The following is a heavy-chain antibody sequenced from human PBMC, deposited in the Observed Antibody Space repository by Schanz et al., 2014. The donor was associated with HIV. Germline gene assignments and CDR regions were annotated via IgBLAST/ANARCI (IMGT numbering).Heavy chain of an antibody. D-gene: IGHD3-3*01. J-gene: IGHJ4*02. Sequence: QIQLVQSGAEVKKPGASVRVSCKTSGYPFTSYAISWLRQAPGQGPEWMGWINPYNGKTNSAQKFQGRVTMTTDTSTSTAYMELRSLRSDDSAVYFCARERREFTFWSGYYRGGYYFDYWGQGALVTVSS. V-gene: IGHV1-18*01. CDR3: ARERREFTFWSGYYRGGYYFDY. CDR1: GYPFTSYA. CDR2: INPYNGKT.